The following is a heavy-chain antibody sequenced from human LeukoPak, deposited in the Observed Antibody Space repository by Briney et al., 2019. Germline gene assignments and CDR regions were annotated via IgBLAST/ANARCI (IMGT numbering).Heavy chain of an antibody. V-gene: IGHV1-2*06. CDR1: GYTFTDYY. CDR2: ISPNGGGT. J-gene: IGHJ4*02. D-gene: IGHD1-1*01. Sequence: GASVKVSCKASGYTFTDYYIHWVRQAPGQGLEWVGRISPNGGGTIYAQNFQGRVTVTRDTSITTAYMELNRLTSDDTAVYFCAKLEGSAATSYDWGQETLVTVSS. CDR3: AKLEGSAATSYD.